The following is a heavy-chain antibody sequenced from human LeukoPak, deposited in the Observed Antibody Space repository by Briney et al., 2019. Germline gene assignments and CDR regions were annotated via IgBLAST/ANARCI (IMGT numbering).Heavy chain of an antibody. Sequence: GGSLRLSCAASGFTFSSYAMSWVRQAPGKGLGWVSAISGSGGSTYYADSVKGRFTISRDNSKNTLYLQMNSLRAEDTAVYYCAKRDSSSWSYYFDYWGQGTLVTVSS. CDR2: ISGSGGST. D-gene: IGHD6-13*01. CDR3: AKRDSSSWSYYFDY. V-gene: IGHV3-23*01. CDR1: GFTFSSYA. J-gene: IGHJ4*02.